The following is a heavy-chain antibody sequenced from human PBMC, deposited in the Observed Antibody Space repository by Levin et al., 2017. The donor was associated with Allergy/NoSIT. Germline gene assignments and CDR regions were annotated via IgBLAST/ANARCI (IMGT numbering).Heavy chain of an antibody. J-gene: IGHJ2*01. Sequence: GESLKISCAASGLTVSSHYLSWVRQAPGKGLGWVSALYSDGTTYYADSVKGRFTISRDNSRNTLFLQMNSLRAEYTSVYYCARHDNSTHYWYFDLWGRGTLVTVSS. D-gene: IGHD2/OR15-2a*01. V-gene: IGHV3-53*01. CDR1: GLTVSSHY. CDR3: ARHDNSTHYWYFDL. CDR2: LYSDGTT.